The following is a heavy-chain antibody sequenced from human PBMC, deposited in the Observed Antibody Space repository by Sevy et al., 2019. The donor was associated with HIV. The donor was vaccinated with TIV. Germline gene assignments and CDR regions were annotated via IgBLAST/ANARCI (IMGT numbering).Heavy chain of an antibody. CDR1: GFMFSSYS. V-gene: IGHV3-30-3*01. CDR3: ARDVACITEYSYGMDV. J-gene: IGHJ6*02. D-gene: IGHD6-19*01. CDR2: ISYAGSNK. Sequence: GGSLRLSCAASGFMFSSYSVHWVRQAPGKGLEWVAVISYAGSNKYYADSVKGRFTISRDNSKNTLYLQMNSLRAEDTAVYYCARDVACITEYSYGMDVWGQGTTVTVSS.